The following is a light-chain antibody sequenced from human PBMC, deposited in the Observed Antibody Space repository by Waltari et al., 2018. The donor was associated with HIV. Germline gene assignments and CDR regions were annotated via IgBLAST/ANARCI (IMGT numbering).Light chain of an antibody. J-gene: IGKJ2*01. V-gene: IGKV1-9*01. Sequence: DIQLTQSPSFLSTSLGDRVTITCRASQGIHNFLAWFQQKPGKAPKLLIYAASTLQSGVPSRFSGSGSGTEFTLTISSLQPEDFATYYCQQLNSYPYTFCQGTKLEIK. CDR2: AAS. CDR1: QGIHNF. CDR3: QQLNSYPYT.